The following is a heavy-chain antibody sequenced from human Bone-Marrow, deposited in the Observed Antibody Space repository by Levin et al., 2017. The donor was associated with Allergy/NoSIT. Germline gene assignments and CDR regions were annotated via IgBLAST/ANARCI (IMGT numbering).Heavy chain of an antibody. CDR3: ARVLAGFRREGFYGMDV. Sequence: PVASVKVSCKASDYTLITYAITWVRQAPGQGLEWMGWISANNGNTDYAQKVQGRVTMTTDTSTSTAYMELTSLRSDDTAVYYCARVLAGFRREGFYGMDVWGQGTTVTVSS. CDR1: DYTLITYA. CDR2: ISANNGNT. D-gene: IGHD1-26*01. J-gene: IGHJ6*02. V-gene: IGHV1-18*01.